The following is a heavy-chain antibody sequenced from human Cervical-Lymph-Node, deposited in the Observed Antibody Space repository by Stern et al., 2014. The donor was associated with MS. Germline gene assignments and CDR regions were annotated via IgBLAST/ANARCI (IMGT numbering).Heavy chain of an antibody. CDR1: GFSLSSGGVA. CDR2: IHDDDTA. CDR3: TRTGDPWFDS. D-gene: IGHD7-27*01. V-gene: IGHV2-5*02. J-gene: IGHJ5*01. Sequence: QVTLKESGPSLVKPTETLTLTCNFSGFSLSSGGVAVGWIRQPPGKALEWLALIHDDDTAYYRPSLRTRLTDSKDATKIHVVLIMTNMDPVGTATYYCTRTGDPWFDSWGQGTLVTVSS.